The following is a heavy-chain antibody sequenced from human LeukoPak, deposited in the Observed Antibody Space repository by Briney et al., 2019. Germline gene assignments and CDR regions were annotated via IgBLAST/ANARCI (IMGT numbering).Heavy chain of an antibody. CDR2: IYYSGYT. Sequence: SETLSLTCAVSGASISSGSYYWSWIRQPPGKGLEWIGCIYYSGYTNYKSSLKSRVTISVDTSKNQFSLKLSSVTAADTAVYYYARTTMVRGTYYMDVWGKGTTVTVSS. D-gene: IGHD3-10*01. V-gene: IGHV4-61*01. CDR1: GASISSGSYY. J-gene: IGHJ6*03. CDR3: ARTTMVRGTYYMDV.